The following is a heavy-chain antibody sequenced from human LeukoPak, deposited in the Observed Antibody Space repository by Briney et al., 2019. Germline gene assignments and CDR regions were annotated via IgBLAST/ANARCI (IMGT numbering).Heavy chain of an antibody. CDR2: ISGSGGST. CDR3: AKGGCSGGSCYFFDY. D-gene: IGHD2-15*01. Sequence: GGSLRLSCAASGFTFSSYSMNWVRQAPGKGLEWVSAISGSGGSTYYADSVKGRFTISRDNSKNTLYLQMNSLRAEDTAVYYCAKGGCSGGSCYFFDYWGQGTLVTVSS. V-gene: IGHV3-23*01. J-gene: IGHJ4*02. CDR1: GFTFSSYS.